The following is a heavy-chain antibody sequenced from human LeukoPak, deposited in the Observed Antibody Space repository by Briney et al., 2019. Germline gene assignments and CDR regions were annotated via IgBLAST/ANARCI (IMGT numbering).Heavy chain of an antibody. V-gene: IGHV1-2*02. D-gene: IGHD1-26*01. CDR1: GYAFTGYY. Sequence: ASVKVSCKASGYAFTGYYILRVRQAPGHGLEWTGWINPNSCGTNYAQKFQGRVTMTRDTSISTAYMELSRLRSDDTAVYYCARDLPQIGGSYYQIDYWGQGTLVTVSS. CDR2: INPNSCGT. CDR3: ARDLPQIGGSYYQIDY. J-gene: IGHJ4*02.